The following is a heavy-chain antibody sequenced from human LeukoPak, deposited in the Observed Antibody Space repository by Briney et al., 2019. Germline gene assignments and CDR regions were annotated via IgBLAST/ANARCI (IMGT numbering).Heavy chain of an antibody. CDR1: GYTSPFYG. Sequence: ASVMVSCKVSGYTSPFYGITWVRQAPGQGLEWMGWISTETQSPNYAQKLQGRVTMTTDTSTSTAYMELRSLRSDDTAVYYCARDLKYPGYQLDVWGKGTTVTVSS. CDR3: ARDLKYPGYQLDV. CDR2: ISTETQSP. D-gene: IGHD2-2*01. J-gene: IGHJ6*04. V-gene: IGHV1-18*01.